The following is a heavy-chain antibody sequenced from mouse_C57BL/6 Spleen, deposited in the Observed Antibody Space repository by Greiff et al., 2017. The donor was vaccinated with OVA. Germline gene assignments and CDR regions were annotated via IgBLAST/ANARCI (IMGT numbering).Heavy chain of an antibody. Sequence: QVQLKQSGAELVRPGTSVKVSCKASGYAFTNYLIEWVKQRPGQGLEWIGVINPGSGGTNYNEKFKGKATLTADKSSSTAYMQLSSLTSEDSAVYFCARGRYDLALDYWGQGTTLTVSS. J-gene: IGHJ2*01. D-gene: IGHD2-3*01. CDR1: GYAFTNYL. CDR2: INPGSGGT. CDR3: ARGRYDLALDY. V-gene: IGHV1-54*01.